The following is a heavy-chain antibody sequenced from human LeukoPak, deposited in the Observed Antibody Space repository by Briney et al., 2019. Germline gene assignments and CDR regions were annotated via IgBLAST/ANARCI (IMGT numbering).Heavy chain of an antibody. CDR2: MNPNSGNT. Sequence: GASVKVSCKASGYTFTSYDINWVRQATGQGLEWMGWMNPNSGNTGYAQKFQGRVTMTRNTSISTAYMELSSLRSEDTAVYYCARGHRARSGSSWPVVWGQGTTVTVSS. D-gene: IGHD6-13*01. V-gene: IGHV1-8*01. J-gene: IGHJ6*02. CDR3: ARGHRARSGSSWPVV. CDR1: GYTFTSYD.